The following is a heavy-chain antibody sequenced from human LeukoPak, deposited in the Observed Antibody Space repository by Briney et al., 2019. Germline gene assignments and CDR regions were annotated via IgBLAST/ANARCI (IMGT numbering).Heavy chain of an antibody. V-gene: IGHV3-11*04. CDR2: ISSSGSTI. D-gene: IGHD3-22*01. CDR1: GFTFSDYF. Sequence: GGSLRLSCAASGFTFSDYFMSWIRQAPGKGLEWVSDISSSGSTIYSADSVKGRFTISRDNAKNSLYLQMNSLRAEDTAVYYCAREIPLRYYYDSSGPDAFDIWGQGTMVTVSS. J-gene: IGHJ3*02. CDR3: AREIPLRYYYDSSGPDAFDI.